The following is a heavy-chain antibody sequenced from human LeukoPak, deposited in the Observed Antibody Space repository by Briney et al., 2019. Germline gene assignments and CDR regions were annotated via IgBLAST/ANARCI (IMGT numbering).Heavy chain of an antibody. V-gene: IGHV4-30-4*08. CDR3: ARRVSVDYYYYYMDV. J-gene: IGHJ6*03. CDR1: GDSITSGDSY. D-gene: IGHD4-23*01. CDR2: IYYSGST. Sequence: SETLSLTCTVSGDSITSGDSYWTWIRQPPGKGLEWIGYIYYSGSTYYNPSLKSRVTISVDASKNQFSLKLSSVTAADTAVYYCARRVSVDYYYYYMDVWGKGTTVTVSS.